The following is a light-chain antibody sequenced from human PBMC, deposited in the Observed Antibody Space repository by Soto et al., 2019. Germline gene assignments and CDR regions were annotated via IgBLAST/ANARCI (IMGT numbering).Light chain of an antibody. CDR2: SNN. V-gene: IGLV1-44*01. CDR3: AACDDSLNGPIWV. CDR1: SSNIGSNT. J-gene: IGLJ3*02. Sequence: QSVLTQPPSASGTPGQRVTISCSGSSSNIGSNTVNWYQQLPGTAPKLLIYSNNQRPSGVPDRFSGSKSGTSASLAISGLQSEDESDYYCAACDDSLNGPIWVFGGGTKLTVL.